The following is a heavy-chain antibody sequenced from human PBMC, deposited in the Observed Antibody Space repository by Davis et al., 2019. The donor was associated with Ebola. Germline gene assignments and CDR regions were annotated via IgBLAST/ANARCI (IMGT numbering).Heavy chain of an antibody. CDR1: GFTFSSYA. V-gene: IGHV3-23*01. CDR3: AKDHSMVKFYYYYGMDV. Sequence: GGSLRLSCAASGFTFSSYAMSWVRQAPGKGLEWVSAISGSGGSTYYADSMKGRFTISRDSSKNTLYLQMNSLRAEDTAVYYCAKDHSMVKFYYYYGMDVWGKGTTVTVSS. D-gene: IGHD5-18*01. J-gene: IGHJ6*04. CDR2: ISGSGGST.